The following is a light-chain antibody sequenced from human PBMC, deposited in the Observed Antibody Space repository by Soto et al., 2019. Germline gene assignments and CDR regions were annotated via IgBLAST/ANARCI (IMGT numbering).Light chain of an antibody. CDR3: QQANSFPTT. CDR1: QDIRNY. V-gene: IGKV1-9*01. Sequence: IQLTQSPSSLSASVGDRVPVTCRASQDIRNYLAWYQQKSGKAPKLLICDASTLYSGVPSRFSGSGSGTDFTLTISGLQPEDFATYYCQQANSFPTTVGQGTRLEI. J-gene: IGKJ5*01. CDR2: DAS.